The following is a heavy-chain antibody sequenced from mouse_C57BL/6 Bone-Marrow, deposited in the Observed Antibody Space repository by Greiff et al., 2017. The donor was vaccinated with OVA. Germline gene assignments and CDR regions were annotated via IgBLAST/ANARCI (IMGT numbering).Heavy chain of an antibody. CDR3: TSLGTTEVATNFDV. D-gene: IGHD1-1*01. Sequence: VQLQQSGAELVRPGASVTLSCKASGFTFTDYEMPWVKQTPVHGLAWIGAIDPETGGTFYNQQFKGKAILTADTSSSPVYMELRSLASEDSAVYYWTSLGTTEVATNFDVWGTGTTVTVSS. CDR1: GFTFTDYE. CDR2: IDPETGGT. V-gene: IGHV1-15*01. J-gene: IGHJ1*03.